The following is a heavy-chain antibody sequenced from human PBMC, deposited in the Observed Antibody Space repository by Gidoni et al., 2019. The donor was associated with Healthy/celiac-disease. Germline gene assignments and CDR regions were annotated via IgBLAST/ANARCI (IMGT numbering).Heavy chain of an antibody. J-gene: IGHJ6*02. V-gene: IGHV3-21*01. CDR1: GFTFSSYR. CDR2: ISSSSSYI. CDR3: ARARVPYCSSTSCYYYYYGMDV. D-gene: IGHD2-2*01. Sequence: EVQLVESGGGLVKPGGSLRLSCAASGFTFSSYRMNWVRQAPGKGLEWVSSISSSSSYIYYADSVKGRFTISRDNAKNSLYLQMNSLRAEDTAVYYCARARVPYCSSTSCYYYYYGMDVWGQGTTVTVSS.